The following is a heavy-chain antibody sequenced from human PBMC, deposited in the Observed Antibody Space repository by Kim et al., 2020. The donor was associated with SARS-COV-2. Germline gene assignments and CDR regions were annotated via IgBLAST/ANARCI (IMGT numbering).Heavy chain of an antibody. V-gene: IGHV1-2*02. D-gene: IGHD2-21*02. CDR2: INPNSGGT. Sequence: ASVKVSCKASGYTFTGYYMHWVLQAPGQGLEWMGWINPNSGGTNYAQKFQGRVTMTRDTSISTAYMELSRLRSDDTAVYYCVGVVTRAWEHAFDIWGQGTMVTVSS. CDR1: GYTFTGYY. CDR3: VGVVTRAWEHAFDI. J-gene: IGHJ3*02.